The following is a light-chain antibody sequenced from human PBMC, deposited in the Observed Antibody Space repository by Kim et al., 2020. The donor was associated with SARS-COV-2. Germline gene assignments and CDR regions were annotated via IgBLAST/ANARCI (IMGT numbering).Light chain of an antibody. CDR1: KLGDKY. J-gene: IGLJ2*01. Sequence: GSPGQTASITCSGDKLGDKYVCLYQQKPGQSPVMVIYQDSKRPSGIPERFSGSNSGDTATLTISGTQAMDEAYYYCQAWDSSTVVFGGGTQLTVL. CDR2: QDS. V-gene: IGLV3-1*01. CDR3: QAWDSSTVV.